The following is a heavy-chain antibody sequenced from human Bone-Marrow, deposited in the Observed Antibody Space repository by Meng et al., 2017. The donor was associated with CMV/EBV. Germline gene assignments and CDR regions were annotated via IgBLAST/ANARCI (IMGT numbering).Heavy chain of an antibody. J-gene: IGHJ6*02. Sequence: GGSLRLSCAASGFTFSSYAMSWVRQAPGKGLEWVSVIYSGGSSTYYADSVKGRLTISRDNSKNTLYLQMNSLRAEDTAVYYCAKSSYDGDFWSGYYYYYYGMDVWGQGTTVTVSS. CDR3: AKSSYDGDFWSGYYYYYYGMDV. D-gene: IGHD3-3*01. CDR2: IYSGGSST. CDR1: GFTFSSYA. V-gene: IGHV3-23*03.